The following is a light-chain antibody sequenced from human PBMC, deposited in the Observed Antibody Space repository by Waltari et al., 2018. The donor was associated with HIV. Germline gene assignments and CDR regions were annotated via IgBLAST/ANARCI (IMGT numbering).Light chain of an antibody. CDR3: QSYDIRLSGLWV. J-gene: IGLJ3*02. CDR1: NSNIGAPSD. V-gene: IGLV1-40*01. CDR2: GDS. Sequence: SVLTQPTSVSGAPGQGVTITCTGNNSNIGAPSDVHCYRQSPGTAPKLVIYGDSIRPSGVPDRFSGSRSGASVSLDITGLRAEDEGDYYCQSYDIRLSGLWVFGGGTKLTVL.